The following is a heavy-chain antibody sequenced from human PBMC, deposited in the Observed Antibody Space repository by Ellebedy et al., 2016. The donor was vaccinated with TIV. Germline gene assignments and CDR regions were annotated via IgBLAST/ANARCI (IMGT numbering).Heavy chain of an antibody. CDR3: ARVDSFWFNP. CDR1: GFTFSDYY. J-gene: IGHJ5*02. Sequence: GESLKISXAASGFTFSDYYMSWFRQAPGKGLEWVSYITSSGSTIYYADSVKGRFTISRDNAKNSLYLQMNSLRAEDTAVYYCARVDSFWFNPWGQGTLVTVSS. D-gene: IGHD2-2*03. CDR2: ITSSGSTI. V-gene: IGHV3-11*01.